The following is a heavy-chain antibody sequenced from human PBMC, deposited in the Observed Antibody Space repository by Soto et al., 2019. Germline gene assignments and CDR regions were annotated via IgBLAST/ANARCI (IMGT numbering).Heavy chain of an antibody. Sequence: GASVKVSCKASGYTFTSYAMHWVRQAPGQRLEWMGWINAGNGNTKYSQKFQGRVTITRDTSASTAYMELSSLRSEDTAVYYCARGPITMVRGVIIYYYYNGMDVWGQGTTVTVSS. CDR2: INAGNGNT. CDR1: GYTFTSYA. CDR3: ARGPITMVRGVIIYYYYNGMDV. J-gene: IGHJ6*02. V-gene: IGHV1-3*01. D-gene: IGHD3-10*01.